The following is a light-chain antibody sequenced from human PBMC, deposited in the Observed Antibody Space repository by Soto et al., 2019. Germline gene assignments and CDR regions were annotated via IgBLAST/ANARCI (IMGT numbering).Light chain of an antibody. J-gene: IGKJ1*01. CDR1: QSINSY. CDR3: QQSFSTPRT. CDR2: AAS. Sequence: DIQMTQSPSSQSASVGDRVTITCRASQSINSYLTWYQQKPGKAPKLLIYAASSLQSGVPSRFSGSGSETDFTLPITSMQPDDFATYYCQQSFSTPRTFGQGTRVDI. V-gene: IGKV1-39*01.